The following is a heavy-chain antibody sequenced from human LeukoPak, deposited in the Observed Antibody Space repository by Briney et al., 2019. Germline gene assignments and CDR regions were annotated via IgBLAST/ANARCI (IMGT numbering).Heavy chain of an antibody. CDR3: ASTKLGYSSGWH. D-gene: IGHD6-19*01. Sequence: PSETLSLTCAVYGRSFSGYYWSWIRQPPGKGLEWIGEINHSGSTNYNPSLKSRVTISVDTSKNQFSLKLSSVTAADTAVYCCASTKLGYSSGWHWGQGILVTVSS. CDR1: GRSFSGYY. CDR2: INHSGST. J-gene: IGHJ4*02. V-gene: IGHV4-34*01.